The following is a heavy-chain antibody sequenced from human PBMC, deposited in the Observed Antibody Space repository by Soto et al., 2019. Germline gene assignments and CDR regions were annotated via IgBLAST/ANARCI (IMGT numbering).Heavy chain of an antibody. Sequence: SVKVSCKASGGTFSSYAISWVRQAPGQGLEWMGGIIPIFGTANYAQKFQGRVTITADESTSTAYMELSSLRSEDTAVYYCARDRHSSGYWSALDIWGQGTMVTVSS. J-gene: IGHJ3*02. V-gene: IGHV1-69*13. D-gene: IGHD3-22*01. CDR3: ARDRHSSGYWSALDI. CDR1: GGTFSSYA. CDR2: IIPIFGTA.